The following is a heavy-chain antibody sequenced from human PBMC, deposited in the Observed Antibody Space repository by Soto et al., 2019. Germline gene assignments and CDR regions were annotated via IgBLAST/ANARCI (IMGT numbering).Heavy chain of an antibody. CDR2: ISAYNGNT. V-gene: IGHV1-18*01. J-gene: IGHJ4*02. D-gene: IGHD2-2*01. CDR1: GYTFTSYG. Sequence: ASVKVSCKASGYTFTSYGISWVRQAPGQGLEWMGWISAYNGNTNYAQKLQGRVTMTTDTSTSTAFMELRSLRSDDTAVDYCARRNDEDCSSTSCYSSFDYWGQGTLVTVSS. CDR3: ARRNDEDCSSTSCYSSFDY.